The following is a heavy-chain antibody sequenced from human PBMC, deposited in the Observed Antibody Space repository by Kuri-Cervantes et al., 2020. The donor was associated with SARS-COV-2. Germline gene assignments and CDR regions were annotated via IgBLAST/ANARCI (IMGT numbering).Heavy chain of an antibody. CDR3: AGSTPFRRLVVISHGGAFDI. V-gene: IGHV1-2*04. D-gene: IGHD3-22*01. Sequence: ASVKVSCKASGYTFTGYYMHWVRQAPGQGLEWMGWINPNSGGTNYAQKFQGWVTMTRDTSISTVYMELSRLRSDDTAVYYCAGSTPFRRLVVISHGGAFDIWGQGTMVTVSS. J-gene: IGHJ3*02. CDR1: GYTFTGYY. CDR2: INPNSGGT.